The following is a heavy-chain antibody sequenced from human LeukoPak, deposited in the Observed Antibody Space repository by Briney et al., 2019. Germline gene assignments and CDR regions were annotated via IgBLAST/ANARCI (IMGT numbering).Heavy chain of an antibody. V-gene: IGHV3-73*01. CDR2: IRSTANGYAT. CDR1: GFTFSGSA. D-gene: IGHD5-18*01. CDR3: AKGLQLWNDDYFDY. J-gene: IGHJ4*02. Sequence: PGGSLRLSCAPSGFTFSGSALHWVRPASGEGLEWVGRIRSTANGYATAYAASVKGRFTTSRDDSKNTAYLQMDSLKTEDTAVYYCAKGLQLWNDDYFDYWGQGTLVTVSS.